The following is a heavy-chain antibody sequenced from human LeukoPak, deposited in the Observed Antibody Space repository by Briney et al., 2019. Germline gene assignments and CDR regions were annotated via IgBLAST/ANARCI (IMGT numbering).Heavy chain of an antibody. J-gene: IGHJ4*02. CDR1: GFTFSSYA. D-gene: IGHD2-15*01. CDR3: AKGVCSGGSCYSDFDY. CDR2: ISGSGGST. Sequence: GGSLRLSCAASGFTFSSYAMSWVRQAPGKGLGWVSAISGSGGSTYYADSVKGRFTISRDNSKNTLYLQMNGLRAEDTAVYYCAKGVCSGGSCYSDFDYWGQGTLVTVSS. V-gene: IGHV3-23*01.